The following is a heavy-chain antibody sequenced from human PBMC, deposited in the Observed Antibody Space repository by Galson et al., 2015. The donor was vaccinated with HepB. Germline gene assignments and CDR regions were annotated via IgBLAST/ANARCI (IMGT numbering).Heavy chain of an antibody. J-gene: IGHJ6*02. CDR3: ARSRSSLGDYYYDGMDV. V-gene: IGHV3-21*01. Sequence: SLRLSCAASGFTFSSYSMNWVSQAPGKGLEWVSSISSGSTYKYYADSVKGRFTISRDNAKNSLYLQMNSLRAEDTAVYYCARSRSSLGDYYYDGMDVWGQGTTVTVSS. D-gene: IGHD3-16*01. CDR2: ISSGSTYK. CDR1: GFTFSSYS.